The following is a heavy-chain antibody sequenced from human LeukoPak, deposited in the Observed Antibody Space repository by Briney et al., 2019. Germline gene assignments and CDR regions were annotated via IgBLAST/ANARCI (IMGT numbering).Heavy chain of an antibody. Sequence: SETLSLTCTVSGVSISSYYWGWIRQPPGKGLEWIGYIYYSGSTNYNPSLKSRVTMSVDTSKNQFSLKLSSVTAADTAVYYCARDRVDSSALWRFDPWGQGTLVTVSS. CDR2: IYYSGST. J-gene: IGHJ5*02. D-gene: IGHD3-22*01. CDR1: GVSISSYY. CDR3: ARDRVDSSALWRFDP. V-gene: IGHV4-59*01.